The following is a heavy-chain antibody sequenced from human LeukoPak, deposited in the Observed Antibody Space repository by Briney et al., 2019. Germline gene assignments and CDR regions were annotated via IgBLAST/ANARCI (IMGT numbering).Heavy chain of an antibody. CDR3: ARAGPPAFDP. V-gene: IGHV3-48*03. CDR1: GFTFTNFE. J-gene: IGHJ5*02. Sequence: GGSLRLSCAASGFTFTNFETNWVRQAPGKGLEWVSYISYSGSTTSYADSVKGRFTISRDNAKNSLYLQMNSLRAEDTAVYYCARAGPPAFDPWGRGTLVTVSA. CDR2: ISYSGSTT.